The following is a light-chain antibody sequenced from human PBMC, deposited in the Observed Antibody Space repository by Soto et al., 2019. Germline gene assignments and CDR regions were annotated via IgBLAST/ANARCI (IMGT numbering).Light chain of an antibody. Sequence: EIVLTQSPGTLSLSPGERATLSCRASQSVSSSYFAWYQQKPGQAPRLLIYGASSRATGIPDRFSGSGSGTDFTLTISRLEPEDFAVYYCQQYGTSPVTFGQGTRLEIK. CDR3: QQYGTSPVT. J-gene: IGKJ5*01. CDR1: QSVSSSY. CDR2: GAS. V-gene: IGKV3-20*01.